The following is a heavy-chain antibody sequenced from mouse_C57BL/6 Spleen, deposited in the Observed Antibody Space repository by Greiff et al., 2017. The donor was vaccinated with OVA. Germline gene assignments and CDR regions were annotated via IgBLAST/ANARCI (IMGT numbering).Heavy chain of an antibody. CDR1: GYTFTGYW. D-gene: IGHD1-2*01. CDR3: AGGNDYGPYAMDN. Sequence: VKVVESGAELMKPGASVKLSCKATGYTFTGYWIEWVKQRPGHGLEWIGEILPGSGSTNYNEKFKGKAPFTADTSSNTNYMHLSSLTTENSAIYYCAGGNDYGPYAMDNGGQGTSVTVSS. J-gene: IGHJ4*01. V-gene: IGHV1-9*01. CDR2: ILPGSGST.